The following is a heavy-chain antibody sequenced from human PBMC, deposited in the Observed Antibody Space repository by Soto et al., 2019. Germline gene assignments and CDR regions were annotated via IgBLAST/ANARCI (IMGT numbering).Heavy chain of an antibody. D-gene: IGHD6-13*01. J-gene: IGHJ5*02. Sequence: QIQLVQSGAEVKKPGASVKVSCKASGYTFTSYGISWVRQAPGQGLEWMGWISAYNGNTNYAQKLQGRVTMTTDTSTSTAYMELRSLRSDDTAVDYCARERYSSSQGDWFDPWGQGTLVTVSS. CDR3: ARERYSSSQGDWFDP. CDR2: ISAYNGNT. CDR1: GYTFTSYG. V-gene: IGHV1-18*01.